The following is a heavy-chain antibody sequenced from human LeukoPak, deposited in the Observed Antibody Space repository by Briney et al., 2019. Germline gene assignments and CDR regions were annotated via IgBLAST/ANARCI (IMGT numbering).Heavy chain of an antibody. CDR3: ASLRPAIAAAIDY. D-gene: IGHD6-13*01. CDR2: IYYSGST. V-gene: IGHV4-59*01. Sequence: SETLSLTCTVSGGYISSYYWSWIRQPPGKGLEWIGYIYYSGSTNYNPSLKSRVTISVDTSKNQFSLKLSSVTAADTAVYYCASLRPAIAAAIDYWGQGTLVTVSS. J-gene: IGHJ4*02. CDR1: GGYISSYY.